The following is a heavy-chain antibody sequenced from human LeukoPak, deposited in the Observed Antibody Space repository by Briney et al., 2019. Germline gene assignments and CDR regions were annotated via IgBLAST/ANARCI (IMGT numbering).Heavy chain of an antibody. D-gene: IGHD2-15*01. V-gene: IGHV3-33*01. Sequence: GGSLRLSCAASGFTFSNYGMHWVRQAPGKGLEWVAVIWFDGSKKYYADSVKGRFTISRDTSKSTLYLQMDSLRAEDTAVYYCARDASHYSLAFWGQGTLVTVSS. CDR3: ARDASHYSLAF. CDR2: IWFDGSKK. J-gene: IGHJ4*02. CDR1: GFTFSNYG.